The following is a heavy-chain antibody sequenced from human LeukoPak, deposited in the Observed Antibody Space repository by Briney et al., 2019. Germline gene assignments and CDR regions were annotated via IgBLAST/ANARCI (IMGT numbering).Heavy chain of an antibody. CDR3: ARHRRRGVVAASWFDS. D-gene: IGHD2-15*01. CDR2: IYYSGST. V-gene: IGHV4-59*08. Sequence: SETLSLTCTVSGGSISSYYWSWIRQPPGKGLEWIGYIYYSGSTNYNPSLKSRVTISVDTSKNQFSLKLSSVTAADTAVYYCARHRRRGVVAASWFDSWGQGTLVTVSS. CDR1: GGSISSYY. J-gene: IGHJ5*01.